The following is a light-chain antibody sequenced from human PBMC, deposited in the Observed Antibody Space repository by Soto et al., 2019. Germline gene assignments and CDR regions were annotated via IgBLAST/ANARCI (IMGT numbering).Light chain of an antibody. CDR1: QSVTSN. V-gene: IGKV3-15*01. Sequence: EIVMTQSPAILSVSPGEGATLSCRASQSVTSNLAWYQQKPGQAPRLLIYDASTRATGIPATFSGSGSGTEFTLTISSVQSEDFAVYYCQQYSNWPSITFGQGTRLEIK. CDR3: QQYSNWPSIT. J-gene: IGKJ5*01. CDR2: DAS.